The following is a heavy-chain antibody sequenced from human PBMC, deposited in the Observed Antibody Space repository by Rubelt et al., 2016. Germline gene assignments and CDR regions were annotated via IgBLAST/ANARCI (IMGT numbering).Heavy chain of an antibody. V-gene: IGHV3-23*01. D-gene: IGHD1-26*01. CDR1: GFTFSSYA. CDR3: AKDLAGGATDY. Sequence: EVQLLESGGALVQPGGSLRLSCAASGFTFSSYAMSWVRQAPGKGLEWVSVISGSGDSTYYADSVKGRFTISRDNSRNTLYLQMNSLRAEDTAVYHCAKDLAGGATDYWGQGTLVTVSS. J-gene: IGHJ4*02. CDR2: ISGSGDST.